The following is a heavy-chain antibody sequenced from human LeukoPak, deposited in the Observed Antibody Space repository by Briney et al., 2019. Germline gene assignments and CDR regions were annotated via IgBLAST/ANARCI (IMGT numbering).Heavy chain of an antibody. J-gene: IGHJ5*02. CDR2: IYTSGST. CDR3: ARVGGLESQQLTIDNWFDP. Sequence: PSETLSLTCTVSGGSISSYYWSWIRQPAGEGLEWIGRIYTSGSTNYNPSLKSRVTMSVDTSKNQFSLKLSSVTAADTAVYYCARVGGLESQQLTIDNWFDPWGQGTLVTVSS. V-gene: IGHV4-4*07. CDR1: GGSISSYY. D-gene: IGHD6-13*01.